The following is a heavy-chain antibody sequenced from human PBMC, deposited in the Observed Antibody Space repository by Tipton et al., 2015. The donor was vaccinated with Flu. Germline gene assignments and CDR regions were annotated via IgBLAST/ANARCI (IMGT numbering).Heavy chain of an antibody. CDR2: ITRSGGTT. D-gene: IGHD6-19*01. V-gene: IGHV3-23*01. CDR3: AKGYGSPDV. J-gene: IGHJ6*02. CDR1: GFTFTRFTFSDYA. Sequence: SLRLSCVASGFTFTRFTFSDYAMSWVRQAPGKGLEWVASITRSGGTTYYADSVKGRFTISRDNSKNTLYVQMNSLRAEDTAVYYCAKGYGSPDVWGQGTTVTVSS.